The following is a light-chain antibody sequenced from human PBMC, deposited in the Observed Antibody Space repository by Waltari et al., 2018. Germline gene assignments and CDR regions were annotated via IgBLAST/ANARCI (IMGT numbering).Light chain of an antibody. J-gene: IGKJ1*01. CDR1: PRVLYSSNNKNY. CDR2: WAS. V-gene: IGKV4-1*01. Sequence: DIVITQAPDPLAGSLGESSTINCKSSPRVLYSSNNKNYLAWYQQKPGQPPKLLIYWASTRESGVPDRFSGSGSGTDVTLTISSLQAEDVAVYYCQQYYSTPWTFGQGTKVEIK. CDR3: QQYYSTPWT.